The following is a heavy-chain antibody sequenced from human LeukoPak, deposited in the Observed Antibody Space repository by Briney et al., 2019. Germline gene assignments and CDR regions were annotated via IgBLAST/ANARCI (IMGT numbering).Heavy chain of an antibody. Sequence: GGSLRLSCAASGFTFSSDAMTWVRQAPGEGLEWVSTITGSDVTTYYADSVKGRFTISRDYSKNTVHLQLNNLRAEDTAMYYCAKGPQLYSGYHPDYWGQGTLVTVSS. CDR2: ITGSDVTT. D-gene: IGHD5-12*01. J-gene: IGHJ4*02. CDR3: AKGPQLYSGYHPDY. CDR1: GFTFSSDA. V-gene: IGHV3-23*01.